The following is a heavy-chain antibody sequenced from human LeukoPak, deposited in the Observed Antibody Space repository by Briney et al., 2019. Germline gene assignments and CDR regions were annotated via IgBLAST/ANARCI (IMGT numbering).Heavy chain of an antibody. V-gene: IGHV4-59*08. CDR1: GGSISSYY. Sequence: SETLSLTCTVSGGSISSYYWSWIRQPPGKGLEWIGYIYYSGSTNYNPSLKSRVTISVDTSKNQFSLKLSSVTAADTAVYYCARHAYPWCYYYGMDVWGQGTTVTVSS. J-gene: IGHJ6*02. CDR2: IYYSGST. CDR3: ARHAYPWCYYYGMDV. D-gene: IGHD2-15*01.